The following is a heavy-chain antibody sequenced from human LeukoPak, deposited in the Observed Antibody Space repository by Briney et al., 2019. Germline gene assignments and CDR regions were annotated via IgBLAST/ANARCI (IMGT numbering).Heavy chain of an antibody. Sequence: GGSLRLSCAASGFTFSSYAMSWVRQAPGKGLEWVSLIYSGGSTYYADSVGGRFTISRDSSKNTLYLQMNSLRVEDTAVYYCARIYNWGQGTLVTVSS. V-gene: IGHV3-66*01. D-gene: IGHD4-4*01. J-gene: IGHJ4*02. CDR2: IYSGGST. CDR3: ARIYN. CDR1: GFTFSSYA.